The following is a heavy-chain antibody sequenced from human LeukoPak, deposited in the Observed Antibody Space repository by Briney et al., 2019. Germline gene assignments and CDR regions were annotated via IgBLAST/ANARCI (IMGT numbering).Heavy chain of an antibody. CDR2: ISGSGGST. Sequence: GGSPRLSCAASGFTFSSYAMSWVRQAPGKGLEWVSAISGSGGSTYYADSVKGRFTISRDNSKNTLYLQMNSLRAEDTAVYYCAKLPRVTMIVVANFDYWGQGTLVTVSS. CDR1: GFTFSSYA. V-gene: IGHV3-23*01. CDR3: AKLPRVTMIVVANFDY. D-gene: IGHD3-22*01. J-gene: IGHJ4*02.